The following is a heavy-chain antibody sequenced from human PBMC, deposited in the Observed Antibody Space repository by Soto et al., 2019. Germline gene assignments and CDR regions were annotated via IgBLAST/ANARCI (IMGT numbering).Heavy chain of an antibody. Sequence: PSETLSLTCTVSGGSVSSGSYYWSWIRQPPGTGLEWIGYIYYSGSNNDTHSLKSRVPISVDTSKNQFSLKLSAVTAANTAVYYCASRSSTSWGNGFDPWGRGTLVTVSS. CDR3: ASRSSTSWGNGFDP. V-gene: IGHV4-61*01. J-gene: IGHJ5*02. CDR2: IYYSGSN. CDR1: GGSVSSGSYY. D-gene: IGHD2-2*01.